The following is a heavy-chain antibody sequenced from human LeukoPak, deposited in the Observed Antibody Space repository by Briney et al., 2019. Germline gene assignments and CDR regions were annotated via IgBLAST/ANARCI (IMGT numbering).Heavy chain of an antibody. CDR2: IKTKTDGGTI. V-gene: IGHV3-15*05. J-gene: IGHJ3*02. CDR3: TTALFNSAFDI. D-gene: IGHD2/OR15-2a*01. CDR1: GFSFRHAW. Sequence: GGSLRLSCAASGFSFRHAWMTWVRQAPGKGLEWVGRIKTKTDGGTIDYAASVKGRFTISRDDSKNTLDLQITSLKTEDTAVYYCTTALFNSAFDIWGQGTMVTVSS.